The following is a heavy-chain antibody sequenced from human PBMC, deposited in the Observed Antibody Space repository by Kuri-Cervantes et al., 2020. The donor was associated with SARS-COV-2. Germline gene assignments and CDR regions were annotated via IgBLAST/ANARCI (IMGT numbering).Heavy chain of an antibody. V-gene: IGHV3-30*03. CDR2: ISYDGSNK. D-gene: IGHD3-3*01. J-gene: IGHJ4*02. CDR3: ARAFSYGSGYPIDY. Sequence: GGFRRPSCAGSRFTFDDYGMHRVRQAPGKGLEWVAVISYDGSNKYYADSVKGRFTISRDNSKNTLYLQMNSLRAEDTAVYYCARAFSYGSGYPIDYWGQGTRVTGSS. CDR1: RFTFDDYG.